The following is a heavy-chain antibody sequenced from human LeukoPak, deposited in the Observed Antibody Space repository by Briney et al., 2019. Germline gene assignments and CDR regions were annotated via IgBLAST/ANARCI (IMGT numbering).Heavy chain of an antibody. Sequence: SETLSLTCTVSGGSISGYYWTWIRQPPGKGLGWIGQIHYSGKADYNPSLRSRITISVDTSKNQMSLKSSSVTAADTAVYYCARFGVYYDMGVWGQGTTVTVS. V-gene: IGHV4-59*01. CDR3: ARFGVYYDMGV. D-gene: IGHD3-16*01. J-gene: IGHJ6*02. CDR1: GGSISGYY. CDR2: IHYSGKA.